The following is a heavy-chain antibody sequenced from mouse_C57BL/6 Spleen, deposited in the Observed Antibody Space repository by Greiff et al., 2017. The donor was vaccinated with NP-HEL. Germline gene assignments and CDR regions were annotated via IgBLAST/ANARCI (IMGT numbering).Heavy chain of an antibody. J-gene: IGHJ3*01. Sequence: DVKLQESGPVLVKPGASVKMSCKASGYTFTDYYMNWVKQSHGKSLEWIGVINPYNGGTSYNQKFKGKATLTVDKSSSTAYMELNSLTSEDSAGYYCARHYSNYGFAYWGQGTLVTVSA. V-gene: IGHV1-19*01. CDR1: GYTFTDYY. D-gene: IGHD2-5*01. CDR3: ARHYSNYGFAY. CDR2: INPYNGGT.